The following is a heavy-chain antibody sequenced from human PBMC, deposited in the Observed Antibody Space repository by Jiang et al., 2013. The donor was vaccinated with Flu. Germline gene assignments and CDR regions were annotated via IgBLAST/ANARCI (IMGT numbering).Heavy chain of an antibody. CDR1: GGSFSGYY. Sequence: VLLKPSETLSLTCAVYGGSFSGYYWSWIRQPPGKGLEWIGEINHSGSTNYNPSLKSRVTISVDTSKNQFSLKLSSVTAADTAVYYCARGRGYSLGRRGYFPNWGQGTLVTVSS. CDR2: INHSGST. V-gene: IGHV4-34*01. CDR3: ARGRGYSLGRRGYFPN. J-gene: IGHJ4*02. D-gene: IGHD5-18*01.